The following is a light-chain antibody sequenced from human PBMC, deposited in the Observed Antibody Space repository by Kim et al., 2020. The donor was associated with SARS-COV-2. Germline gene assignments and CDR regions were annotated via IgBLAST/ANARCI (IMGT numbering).Light chain of an antibody. V-gene: IGKV3-15*01. CDR2: GAS. CDR1: QSVSSN. J-gene: IGKJ4*01. Sequence: EIVMTQSPATLSVSPRERVTLSCRASQSVSSNLAWYQQKPGQAPRLLIYGASTRATGIPARFSGSGSGTEFTLDISSLQSEDFAVYYCQQYDNRPPVTFGGGTKVDIK. CDR3: QQYDNRPPVT.